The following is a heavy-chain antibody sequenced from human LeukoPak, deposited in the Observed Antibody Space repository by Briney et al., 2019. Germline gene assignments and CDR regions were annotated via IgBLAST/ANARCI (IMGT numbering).Heavy chain of an antibody. D-gene: IGHD5-24*01. CDR2: ISSSSTYI. Sequence: GGSLRLSCAASGFTLSSYAMSWVRQAPGKGMEWVSSISSSSTYIYYADSVKGRFTISRDNAKNSLYLQMNSLRAEDTAVYYCARVDGFQFDYWGQGTLVTVSS. J-gene: IGHJ4*02. V-gene: IGHV3-21*01. CDR1: GFTLSSYA. CDR3: ARVDGFQFDY.